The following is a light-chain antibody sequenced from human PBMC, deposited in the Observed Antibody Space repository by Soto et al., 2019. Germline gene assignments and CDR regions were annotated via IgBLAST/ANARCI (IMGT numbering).Light chain of an antibody. V-gene: IGLV2-14*01. J-gene: IGLJ1*01. CDR2: DVS. Sequence: SVLTHPASVSGSPGQSLTISCTGTSRDVGGYNYVSWYQQHPGKAPKFMIYDVSNRPSGVSNRFSGSKSGNTASLTISGLQAEDEADYYCSSYTTSNTRQIVFGTGTKVTVL. CDR1: SRDVGGYNY. CDR3: SSYTTSNTRQIV.